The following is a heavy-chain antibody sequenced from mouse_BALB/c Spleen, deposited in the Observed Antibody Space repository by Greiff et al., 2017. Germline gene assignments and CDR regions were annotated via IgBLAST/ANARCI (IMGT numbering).Heavy chain of an antibody. CDR3: ARERQLGLRGFAY. Sequence: QVQLQQSGAELAKPGASVKMSCKASGYTFTSYWMHWVKQRPGQGLEWIGYINPSTGYTEYNQKFKDKATLTADKSSSTAYMQLSSLTSEDSAVYYCARERQLGLRGFAYWGQGTLVTVSA. J-gene: IGHJ3*01. D-gene: IGHD3-2*01. CDR1: GYTFTSYW. V-gene: IGHV1-7*01. CDR2: INPSTGYT.